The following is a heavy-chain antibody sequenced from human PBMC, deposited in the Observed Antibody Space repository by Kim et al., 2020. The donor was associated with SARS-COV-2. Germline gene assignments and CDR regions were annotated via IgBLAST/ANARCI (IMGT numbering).Heavy chain of an antibody. CDR1: GFTFSSYA. CDR2: ISGSGGST. Sequence: GGSLRLSCAASGFTFSSYAMSWVRQAPGKGLEWVSAISGSGGSTYYADSVKGRFTISRDNSKNTLYLQMNSLRAEDTAVYYCAKGSAGSKYSSGWWVDYWGQGTLVTVSS. V-gene: IGHV3-23*01. CDR3: AKGSAGSKYSSGWWVDY. D-gene: IGHD6-19*01. J-gene: IGHJ4*02.